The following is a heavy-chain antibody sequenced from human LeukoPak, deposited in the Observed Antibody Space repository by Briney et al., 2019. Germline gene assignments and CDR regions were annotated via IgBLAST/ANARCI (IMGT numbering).Heavy chain of an antibody. CDR3: ASGGLAAAKPKGIDY. J-gene: IGHJ4*02. D-gene: IGHD6-13*01. CDR1: GGTFSSYA. CDR2: IIPILGIA. V-gene: IGHV1-69*04. Sequence: ASVKVSCKASGGTFSSYAISWVRQAPGQGLEWMGRIIPILGIANYAQKFQGRVTITADKSTSTAYMELSSQRSEDTAVYYCASGGLAAAKPKGIDYWGQGTLVTVSS.